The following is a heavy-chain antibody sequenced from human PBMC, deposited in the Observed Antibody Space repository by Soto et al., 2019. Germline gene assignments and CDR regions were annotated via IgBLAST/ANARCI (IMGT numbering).Heavy chain of an antibody. CDR3: ARGNHRWLQLCFDL. CDR1: GGTFSSYT. D-gene: IGHD5-12*01. Sequence: QVQLVQSGAEVKKPGSSVTVSCKASGGTFSSYTISWVRQAPGQGLEWMGGIIPIFGTANYAQKFQGRVTITADESTSTAYMELSSLRSEDTAVYYCARGNHRWLQLCFDLWGRGTLVTVSS. J-gene: IGHJ2*01. V-gene: IGHV1-69*12. CDR2: IIPIFGTA.